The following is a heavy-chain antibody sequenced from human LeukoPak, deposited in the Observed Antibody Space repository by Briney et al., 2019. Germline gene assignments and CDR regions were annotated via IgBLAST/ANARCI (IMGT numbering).Heavy chain of an antibody. CDR1: GYTFTTYG. D-gene: IGHD1-26*01. V-gene: IGHV1-18*01. CDR2: ISAYNGNT. CDR3: ARGVGVGATTDSVDY. J-gene: IGHJ4*02. Sequence: GPVRVSFMPSGYTFTTYGISGVGQAPGQGREWMGWISAYNGNTNYAQKLQGRVTMTTDTSTSTAYMELRSLRSDDTAVYYCARGVGVGATTDSVDYWGQGTLVTVSS.